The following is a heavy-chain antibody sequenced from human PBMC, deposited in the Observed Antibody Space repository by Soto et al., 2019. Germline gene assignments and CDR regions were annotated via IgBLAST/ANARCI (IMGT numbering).Heavy chain of an antibody. CDR1: GGSFSGYY. V-gene: IGHV4-34*01. CDR3: AREGYYGSGSYYKWWFDP. Sequence: SETLPLTCAVYGGSFSGYYWSWIRQPPGKGLEWIGEINHSGSTNYNPSLKSRVTISVDTSKNQFSLKLSSVTAADTAVYYCAREGYYGSGSYYKWWFDPWGQGTLVTVSS. D-gene: IGHD3-10*01. CDR2: INHSGST. J-gene: IGHJ5*02.